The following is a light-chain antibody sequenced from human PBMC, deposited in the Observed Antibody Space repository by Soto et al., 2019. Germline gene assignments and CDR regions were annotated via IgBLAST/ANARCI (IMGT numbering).Light chain of an antibody. CDR3: QQYHTWPIT. CDR1: QGVSRK. J-gene: IGKJ4*01. Sequence: DIVMTQSPATLSVAPGERVTFSCRASQGVSRKLAWYQHKPGQAPRLLISGASTGATGIPARFSGSGSGTEFTLTISSLQSEDCAIYYCQQYHTWPITFGGGTKA. CDR2: GAS. V-gene: IGKV3-15*01.